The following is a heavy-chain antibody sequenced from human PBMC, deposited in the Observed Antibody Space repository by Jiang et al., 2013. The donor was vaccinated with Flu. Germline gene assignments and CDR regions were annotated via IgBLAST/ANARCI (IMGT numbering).Heavy chain of an antibody. CDR3: ARDRRFCSGNTCYRDFDY. J-gene: IGHJ4*02. V-gene: IGHV4-61*01. D-gene: IGHD2-15*01. Sequence: GLVKPSETLSLTCTVSGGSVSSGNYYWSWIRQPPGKGLEWIGYIYYSGSTNYNPSLKSRVTISVDTSKNQFSLKLSSVTAADTAVYYCARDRRFCSGNTCYRDFDYWGQGTLVTVSS. CDR2: IYYSGST. CDR1: GGSVSSGNYY.